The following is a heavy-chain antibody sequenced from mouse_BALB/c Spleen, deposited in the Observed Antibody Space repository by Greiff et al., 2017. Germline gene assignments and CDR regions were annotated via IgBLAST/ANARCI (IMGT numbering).Heavy chain of an antibody. CDR2: INPDSSTI. Sequence: EVQLQESGGGLVQPGGSLKLSCAASGFDFSRYWMSWVRQAPGKGLEWIGEINPDSSTINYTPSLKDKFIISRDNAKNTLYLQMSKVRSEDTALYYCARLHYDDAMDDWGQGTSVTVSS. J-gene: IGHJ4*01. V-gene: IGHV4-1*02. D-gene: IGHD2-3*01. CDR3: ARLHYDDAMDD. CDR1: GFDFSRYW.